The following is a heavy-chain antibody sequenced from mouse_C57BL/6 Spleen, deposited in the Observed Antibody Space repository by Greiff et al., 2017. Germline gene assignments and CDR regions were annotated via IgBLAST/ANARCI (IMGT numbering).Heavy chain of an antibody. CDR3: ARDSMIGGYYDFDY. Sequence: QVQLQQSGAELVRPGASVTLSCKASGYTFTDYEMHWVKQTPVHGLEWIGAIDPATGGTAYNQKFKGKAILTADKSSSTAYMKLRNLTSEDSAVYYCARDSMIGGYYDFDYWGQGTTLTVSS. V-gene: IGHV1-15*01. J-gene: IGHJ2*01. CDR2: IDPATGGT. D-gene: IGHD2-3*01. CDR1: GYTFTDYE.